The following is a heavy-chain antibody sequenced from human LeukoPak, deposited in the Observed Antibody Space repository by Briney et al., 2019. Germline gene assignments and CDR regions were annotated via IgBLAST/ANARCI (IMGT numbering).Heavy chain of an antibody. J-gene: IGHJ4*02. CDR3: ARDTSSGVLGDFDY. CDR1: GYTFTSYY. CDR2: INPSGGSS. Sequence: ASVKASCKASGYTFTSYYMHWVRQAPGQGLEWMGIINPSGGSSSYAQKFQGRVTMTRDTSTSTVYMELSSLRAEDTAVYYCARDTSSGVLGDFDYWGQGTLVTVSS. D-gene: IGHD2-15*01. V-gene: IGHV1-46*01.